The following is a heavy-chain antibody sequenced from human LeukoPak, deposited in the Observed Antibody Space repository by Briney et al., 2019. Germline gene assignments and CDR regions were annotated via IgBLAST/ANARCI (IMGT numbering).Heavy chain of an antibody. CDR1: GFTFSTDS. Sequence: GGSLRLSCAASGFTFSTDSMNWVRQAPGKGLEWVSYISGSSETIYYADSVKGRFTISRDNAKNSLYLQMNSLRDEDTAVYYCARTPPTAGLTTIGVGSDYWGQGTLVTVSS. J-gene: IGHJ4*02. CDR3: ARTPPTAGLTTIGVGSDY. CDR2: ISGSSETI. D-gene: IGHD4-11*01. V-gene: IGHV3-48*02.